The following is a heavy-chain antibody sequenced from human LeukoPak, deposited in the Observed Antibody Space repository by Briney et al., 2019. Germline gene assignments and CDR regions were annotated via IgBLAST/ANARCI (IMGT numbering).Heavy chain of an antibody. Sequence: PSETLSLTCTVSGGSISSGGYYWSWIRQHPGKGLEWIGYIYYSGSTYYNPSVKSRVTISVDTSKNQFSLKLSSVTAADTAVYYCARGGGSCYSCWFYPWGQGTLVTVSS. V-gene: IGHV4-31*03. J-gene: IGHJ5*02. CDR3: ARGGGSCYSCWFYP. CDR2: IYYSGST. CDR1: GGSISSGGYY. D-gene: IGHD2-15*01.